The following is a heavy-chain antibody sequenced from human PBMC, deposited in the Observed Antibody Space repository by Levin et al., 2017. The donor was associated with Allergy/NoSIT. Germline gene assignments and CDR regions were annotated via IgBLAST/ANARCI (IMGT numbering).Heavy chain of an antibody. J-gene: IGHJ4*02. CDR2: IYYSGST. CDR1: GGSISSSSYY. D-gene: IGHD1-26*01. Sequence: SQTLSLTCTVSGGSISSSSYYWGWIRQPPGKGLEWIGSIYYSGSTYYNPSLKSRVTISVDTSKNQFSLKLSSVTAADTAVYYCARGGVVGATRVFDYWGQGTLVTVSS. V-gene: IGHV4-39*01. CDR3: ARGGVVGATRVFDY.